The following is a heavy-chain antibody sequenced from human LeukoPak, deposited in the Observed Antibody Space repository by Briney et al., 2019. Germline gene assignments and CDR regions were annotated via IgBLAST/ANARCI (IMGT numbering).Heavy chain of an antibody. CDR1: GYTFTSYG. D-gene: IGHD3-22*01. Sequence: GASVKVSCKASGYTFTSYGISWVRQAPGQGPEWMGWISAYNGNTNYAQKLQGRVTMTTDTSTSTAYMELRSLRSDDTAVYYCARGPPPYYYDSSGYYELDYWGQGTLVTVSS. CDR2: ISAYNGNT. V-gene: IGHV1-18*01. J-gene: IGHJ4*02. CDR3: ARGPPPYYYDSSGYYELDY.